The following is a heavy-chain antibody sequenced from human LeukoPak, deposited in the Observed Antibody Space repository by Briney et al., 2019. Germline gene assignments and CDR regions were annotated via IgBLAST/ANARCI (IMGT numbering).Heavy chain of an antibody. D-gene: IGHD3-22*01. Sequence: LGASVKVSCKASGGTFSSYAISWVRQAPGQGLEWMGGIIPIFGTANYAQKFQGRVTITADESTSTAYMELSSLRSEDTAVYYCASPSPKYYYDSSGVFDYWGQGTLVTVSS. CDR2: IIPIFGTA. V-gene: IGHV1-69*13. CDR3: ASPSPKYYYDSSGVFDY. J-gene: IGHJ4*02. CDR1: GGTFSSYA.